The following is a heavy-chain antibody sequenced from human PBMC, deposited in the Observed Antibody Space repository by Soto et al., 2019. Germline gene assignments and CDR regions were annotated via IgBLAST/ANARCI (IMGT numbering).Heavy chain of an antibody. CDR1: GFSVSTSGVG. V-gene: IGHV2-5*02. Sequence: QITLKESGPTLVKPTQTLXXXXXXXGFSVSTSGVGXGWXRQPPGKALEWLALIYWDDDKRYSPSLKNRITITKDTSKNQVVLTMTNMDPXXXGXXXXAHTASAKLRPFQRWGQGTLVTVSS. J-gene: IGHJ1*01. CDR2: IYWDDDK. CDR3: AHTASAKLRPFQR. D-gene: IGHD6-13*01.